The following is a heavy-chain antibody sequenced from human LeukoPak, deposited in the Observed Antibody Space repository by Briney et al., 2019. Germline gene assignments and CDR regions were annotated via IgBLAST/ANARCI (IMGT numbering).Heavy chain of an antibody. CDR3: VSFYETY. CDR1: GNYW. V-gene: IGHV3-74*01. J-gene: IGHJ4*02. CDR2: INSDESWA. Sequence: GGSLRLSCAASGNYWMHWVRQAPGKGLVWASHINSDESWASYADSVKGRFTISKDNAKNTVYLQMNSLRAEDTAVYYCVSFYETYWGRGTLVTVSS. D-gene: IGHD2/OR15-2a*01.